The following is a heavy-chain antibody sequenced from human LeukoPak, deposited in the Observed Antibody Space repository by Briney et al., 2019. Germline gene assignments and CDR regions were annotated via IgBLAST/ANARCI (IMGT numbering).Heavy chain of an antibody. CDR2: IYHSGST. J-gene: IGHJ4*02. V-gene: IGHV4-30-2*01. CDR3: ARVHVIDFWSGYHLYYFDY. CDR1: GGSISSGGYS. Sequence: PSETLSLTCAVSGGSISSGGYSWSWIRQPPGKGLEWIGYIYHSGSTYYNPSLKSRVTISVDRSKNQFSLKLSSVTAADTAVYYCARVHVIDFWSGYHLYYFDYWGQGTLVTVSS. D-gene: IGHD3-3*01.